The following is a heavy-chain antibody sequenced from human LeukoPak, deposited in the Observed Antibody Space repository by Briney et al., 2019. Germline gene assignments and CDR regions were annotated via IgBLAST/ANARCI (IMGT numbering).Heavy chain of an antibody. CDR3: ARGVSPLDY. J-gene: IGHJ4*02. D-gene: IGHD2-8*01. CDR2: IQSSGST. V-gene: IGHV4-4*07. Sequence: PSETLSLTCTVSGGSISSYYWSWVRQPAGKGLEWIGRIQSSGSTNHNPSLKSRVTMSVDTSKFQFSLKLSSVTAADRAVYYCARGVSPLDYWGQGTLVTVSS. CDR1: GGSISSYY.